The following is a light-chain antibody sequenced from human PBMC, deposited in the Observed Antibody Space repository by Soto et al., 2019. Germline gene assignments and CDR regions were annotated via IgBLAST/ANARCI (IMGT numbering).Light chain of an antibody. V-gene: IGLV7-43*01. CDR2: NTS. Sequence: QAVVTQEPSLTVSPGGTVTLTCASSTGAVTSEYYPNWFQQKRGQAPRALIYNTSNKHSWTPARFSGSLLGDKAALTLSDVQPEDEAEYYCLLYYGGAYVFGTGTQLTVL. CDR3: LLYYGGAYV. CDR1: TGAVTSEYY. J-gene: IGLJ1*01.